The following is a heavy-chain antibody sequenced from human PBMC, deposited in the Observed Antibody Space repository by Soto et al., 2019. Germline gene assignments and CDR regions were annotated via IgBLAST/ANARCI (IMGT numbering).Heavy chain of an antibody. CDR3: ARAPLSYGDPSQPLYYYYYSMDV. Sequence: QVQLQESGPGLVKPSQTLSLTCTVSGGSISSGDYYWSWIRQPPGKGLEWIGYIYYSGSTYYNPSLKSRVTISVDTSKNQFSLKLSSVTAADTAVYYCARAPLSYGDPSQPLYYYYYSMDVWGQGTTVTVSS. D-gene: IGHD4-17*01. CDR1: GGSISSGDYY. CDR2: IYYSGST. J-gene: IGHJ6*02. V-gene: IGHV4-30-4*01.